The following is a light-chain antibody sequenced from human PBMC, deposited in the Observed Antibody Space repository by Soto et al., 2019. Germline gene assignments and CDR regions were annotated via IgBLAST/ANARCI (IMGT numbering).Light chain of an antibody. J-gene: IGLJ1*01. V-gene: IGLV2-11*01. CDR2: DVS. CDR3: CSYAGTYSYV. CDR1: SSDVGAYNY. Sequence: QSALTQPRSVSGSPGQSVTISCTGTSSDVGAYNYVSWYQQHPRKAPKFMIYDVSKRPSGVPDRFSGSKSGNTASLTISGLQAEDEADYYCCSYAGTYSYVFGTGTKVTVL.